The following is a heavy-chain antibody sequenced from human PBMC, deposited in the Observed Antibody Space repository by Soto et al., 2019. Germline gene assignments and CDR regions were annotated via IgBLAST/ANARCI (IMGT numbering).Heavy chain of an antibody. CDR3: ARVHRPIADYFDY. D-gene: IGHD3-16*02. V-gene: IGHV3-21*01. Sequence: GGSLRLSCAASGFTFSSYSMNWVRQAPGKGLEWVSSISSSSSYIYYADSVKGRFTISRDNAKNSLYLQMNSLRAEDTAVYYCARVHRPIADYFDYWGQGTLVTVAS. CDR1: GFTFSSYS. CDR2: ISSSSSYI. J-gene: IGHJ4*02.